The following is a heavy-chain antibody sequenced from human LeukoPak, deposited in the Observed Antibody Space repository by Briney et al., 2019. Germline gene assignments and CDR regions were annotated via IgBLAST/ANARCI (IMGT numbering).Heavy chain of an antibody. CDR2: IYSGGGA. CDR3: ARDLLAYGDTYYFDH. CDR1: GFTVSSNY. V-gene: IGHV3-66*01. Sequence: GGSLRLSCAASGFTVSSNYMSWVRQAPGKGLEWVSVIYSGGGAYYADSVKGRFTISRDNSKNTLYLQMNSLRAEDTAVYYCARDLLAYGDTYYFDHWGQGTLVTVSS. J-gene: IGHJ4*02. D-gene: IGHD4-17*01.